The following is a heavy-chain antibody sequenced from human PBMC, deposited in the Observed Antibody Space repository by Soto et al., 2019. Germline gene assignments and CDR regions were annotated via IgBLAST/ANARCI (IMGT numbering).Heavy chain of an antibody. CDR1: GFTFSSYW. CDR2: ISNDGSS. CDR3: ARLPNKSPQN. J-gene: IGHJ1*01. V-gene: IGHV3-74*01. Sequence: EVQLVESGGGLVQPGGSLRLSCVASGFTFSSYWMHWVRQAPGKGLVWVSSISNDGSSIYADTVKGRVTISRDNAKNTVYLQVNSLRAEDTAVYYCARLPNKSPQNGGQCTVVIVSP.